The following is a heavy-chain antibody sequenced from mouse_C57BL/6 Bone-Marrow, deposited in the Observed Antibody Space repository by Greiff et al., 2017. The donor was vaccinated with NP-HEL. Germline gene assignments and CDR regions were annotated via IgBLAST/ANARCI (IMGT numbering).Heavy chain of an antibody. V-gene: IGHV1-55*01. CDR1: GYTFTSYW. Sequence: VQLQQPGAELVKPGASVKMSCKASGYTFTSYWITWVKQRPGQGLEWIGDIYPGSGSTNYNEKFKSKATLTVDTSSSTAYMQSSSLASEDSVVYYCAREGGIVTYYAMDYWGQGTSVTVSS. D-gene: IGHD2-5*01. J-gene: IGHJ4*01. CDR3: AREGGIVTYYAMDY. CDR2: IYPGSGST.